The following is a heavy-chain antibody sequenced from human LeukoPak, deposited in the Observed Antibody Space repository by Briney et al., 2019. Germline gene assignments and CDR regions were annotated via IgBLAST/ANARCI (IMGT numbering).Heavy chain of an antibody. D-gene: IGHD2-2*01. CDR3: ARVPSPAVYGPYYYYYMDV. V-gene: IGHV1-69*13. J-gene: IGHJ6*03. CDR1: GGTFSSYA. CDR2: IIPIFGTA. Sequence: GASVKVSCKASGGTFSSYAISWVRQAPGQGLEWMGGIIPIFGTANYAQKFQGRVTITADESTSTAYMELSSLRSEDTAVYYCARVPSPAVYGPYYYYYMDVWGKGTTVTISS.